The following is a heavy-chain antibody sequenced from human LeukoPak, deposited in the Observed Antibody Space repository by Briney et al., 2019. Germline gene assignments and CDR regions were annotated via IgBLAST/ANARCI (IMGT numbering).Heavy chain of an antibody. D-gene: IGHD6-6*01. Sequence: GASVKVSCKASGYTFTSYYMHWVRQAPGQGLEWMGIINPSGGSTSYAQKFQGRVTMTRDTSTSTVYMELSGLRSEDTAVYYCARDGRNPGIAARPPPNDYWGQGTLVTVSS. CDR1: GYTFTSYY. V-gene: IGHV1-46*01. J-gene: IGHJ4*02. CDR3: ARDGRNPGIAARPPPNDY. CDR2: INPSGGST.